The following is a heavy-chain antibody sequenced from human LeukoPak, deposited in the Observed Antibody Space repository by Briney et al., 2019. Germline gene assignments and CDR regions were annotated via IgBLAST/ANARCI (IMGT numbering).Heavy chain of an antibody. CDR2: ISYDGSNK. Sequence: GGSLRLSCVASGFTFSNYGMHWVRQAPGKGLEWVAVISYDGSNKYYADSVKGRFTISRDNSKNTLYLQMNSLRAEDTALYYCAKVSAAGTSLYYYGMDVWGQGTTVTVSS. V-gene: IGHV3-30*18. D-gene: IGHD6-13*01. CDR3: AKVSAAGTSLYYYGMDV. CDR1: GFTFSNYG. J-gene: IGHJ6*02.